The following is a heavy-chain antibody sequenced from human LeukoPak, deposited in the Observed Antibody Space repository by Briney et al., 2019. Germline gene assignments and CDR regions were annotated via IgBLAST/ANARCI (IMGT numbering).Heavy chain of an antibody. CDR3: ARGPDFWSLMDV. CDR1: GGSFSGYY. CDR2: INHSGST. J-gene: IGHJ6*02. Sequence: SETLSLTCAVYGGSFSGYYWSWIRQPPGKGLEWIGEINHSGSTNYNPSLKSRVTTSVDTSKNQFSLKLSSVTAADTAVYYCARGPDFWSLMDVWGQGTTVTVSS. V-gene: IGHV4-34*01. D-gene: IGHD3-3*01.